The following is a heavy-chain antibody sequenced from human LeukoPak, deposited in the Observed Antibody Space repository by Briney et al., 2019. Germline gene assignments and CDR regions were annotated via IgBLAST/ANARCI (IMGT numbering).Heavy chain of an antibody. CDR1: GYTLTSYD. CDR2: MNPNSGNT. D-gene: IGHD3-22*01. CDR3: AREYYDSSGRAPPYIDY. Sequence: ASVKVSCKASGYTLTSYDINWVRQATGQGLEWMGWMNPNSGNTGYAQKFQGRVTMTRNTSISTAYMELSSLRSEDTAVYYCAREYYDSSGRAPPYIDYWGQGTLVTVSS. J-gene: IGHJ4*02. V-gene: IGHV1-8*01.